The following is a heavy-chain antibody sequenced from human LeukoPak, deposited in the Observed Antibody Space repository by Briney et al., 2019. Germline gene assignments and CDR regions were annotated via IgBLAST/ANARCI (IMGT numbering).Heavy chain of an antibody. J-gene: IGHJ4*02. CDR2: ISGSGVSA. V-gene: IGHV3-23*01. CDR3: AKRRSGSSGWFPFDY. CDR1: GFTFSGYV. D-gene: IGHD6-19*01. Sequence: GGSPRLSCVASGFTFSGYVVSWVRQAPGKGLEWVSGISGSGVSAYYGDSVKGRFTTTRDNSKNTLYLQMNSLRAEDTAVYYCAKRRSGSSGWFPFDYWGQGTLVTVSS.